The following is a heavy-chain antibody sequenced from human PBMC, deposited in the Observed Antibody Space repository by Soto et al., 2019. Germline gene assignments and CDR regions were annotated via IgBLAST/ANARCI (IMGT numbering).Heavy chain of an antibody. J-gene: IGHJ2*01. CDR1: GYTFTNYG. CDR2: ISAYNGNT. Sequence: QVQLVQSGSEVKKPGASVKVSCKASGYTFTNYGMSWVRQAPGQGLEWMGWISAYNGNTNHAQNFQGRVTMTTDTSTNTAYMELRSLRSDDTAVHYCARCYCSVGSCYSCWHFDLWGRGALVTVSS. CDR3: ARCYCSVGSCYSCWHFDL. D-gene: IGHD2-15*01. V-gene: IGHV1-18*01.